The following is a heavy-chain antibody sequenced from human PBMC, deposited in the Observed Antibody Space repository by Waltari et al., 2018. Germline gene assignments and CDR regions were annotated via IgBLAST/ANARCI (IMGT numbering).Heavy chain of an antibody. J-gene: IGHJ6*02. CDR2: INHSGST. CDR3: ASGNYDFWSGPWGMDV. D-gene: IGHD3-3*01. Sequence: QVQLQQWGAGLLKPSETLSLTCAVYGGSFRGYYWSWIRQPPGKGLEWIGEINHSGSTNYNPSLKSRVTISVDTSKNQFSLKLSSVTAADTAVYYCASGNYDFWSGPWGMDVWGQGTTVTVSS. V-gene: IGHV4-34*01. CDR1: GGSFRGYY.